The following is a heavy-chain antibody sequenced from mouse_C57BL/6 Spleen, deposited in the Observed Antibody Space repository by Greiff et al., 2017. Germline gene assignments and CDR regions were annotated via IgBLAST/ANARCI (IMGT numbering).Heavy chain of an antibody. CDR3: ARSHYDYAYFAMDD. J-gene: IGHJ4*01. Sequence: QVQLQQSGPELVKPGASVKISCKASGYAFSSSWMNWVKQRPGKGLEWIGRIYPGDGDTNYNGKFKGKATLTADKSSSTAYMQLSSLTSEDSAVYFCARSHYDYAYFAMDDWGQGTSVTVSS. CDR1: GYAFSSSW. D-gene: IGHD2-4*01. CDR2: IYPGDGDT. V-gene: IGHV1-82*01.